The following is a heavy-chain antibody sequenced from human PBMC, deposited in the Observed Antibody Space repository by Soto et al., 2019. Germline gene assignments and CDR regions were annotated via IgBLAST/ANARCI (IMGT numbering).Heavy chain of an antibody. D-gene: IGHD3-3*01. Sequence: AGGSLRLSCAASGVPFSSYGMHWVRQAPGKGLEWVAVIWYDGSNKYYADSVKGRFTISRDNSKNTLYLQMNSLRAEDTAVYYCARDKGRFWSGHYYYYMDVWGKGTTVTVSS. CDR1: GVPFSSYG. J-gene: IGHJ6*03. V-gene: IGHV3-33*01. CDR2: IWYDGSNK. CDR3: ARDKGRFWSGHYYYYMDV.